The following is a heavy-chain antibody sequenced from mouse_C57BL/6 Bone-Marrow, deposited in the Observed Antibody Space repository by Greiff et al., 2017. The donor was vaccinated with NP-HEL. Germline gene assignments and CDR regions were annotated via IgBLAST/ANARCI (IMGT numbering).Heavy chain of an antibody. CDR1: GYTFTSYL. CDR2: IDPNSGGT. J-gene: IGHJ2*01. CDR3: TRFYYDFFSFVY. V-gene: IGHV1-72*01. D-gene: IGHD1-1*01. Sequence: VRLQQPGAELVKPGASVKLSCKASGYTFTSYLMHWVKQRPGRGLEWIGRIDPNSGGTKYNEKFKSKATLTVDKPSSIAYMQLNSLTSEDSAVYYCTRFYYDFFSFVYWGQDTTLTVSS.